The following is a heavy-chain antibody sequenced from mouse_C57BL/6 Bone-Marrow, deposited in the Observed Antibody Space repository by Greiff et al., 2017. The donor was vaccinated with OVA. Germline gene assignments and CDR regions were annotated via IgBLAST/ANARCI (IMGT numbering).Heavy chain of an antibody. Sequence: VQLQESGPGLVAPSQSLSITCTVSGFSLTSYAISWVRQPPGKGLEWLGVIWTGGGTNYNSALQSSLSISKDNSKSQVFLKMISLQTDDTARYYCARMVGSSYGYFDVWGTGTTVTVSS. CDR1: GFSLTSYA. J-gene: IGHJ1*03. V-gene: IGHV2-9-1*01. D-gene: IGHD1-1*01. CDR3: ARMVGSSYGYFDV. CDR2: IWTGGGT.